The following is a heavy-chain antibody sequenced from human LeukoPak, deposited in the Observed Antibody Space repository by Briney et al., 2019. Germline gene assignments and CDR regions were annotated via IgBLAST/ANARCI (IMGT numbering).Heavy chain of an antibody. CDR2: IYYSGST. J-gene: IGHJ5*02. CDR1: GGSISSYY. CDR3: ARAGGSGSYFVWFDP. V-gene: IGHV4-59*01. D-gene: IGHD3-10*01. Sequence: PSETLSLTCTVSGGSISSYYWSWIRQPPGKGLEWIGYIYYSGSTNYNPSLKSRVTISVDTSKNQFSLKLSSVTAADTAVYYCARAGGSGSYFVWFDPWGQGTLVTVSS.